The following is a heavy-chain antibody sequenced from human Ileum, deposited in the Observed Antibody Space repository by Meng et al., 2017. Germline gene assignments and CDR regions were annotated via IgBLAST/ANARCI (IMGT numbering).Heavy chain of an antibody. D-gene: IGHD6-25*01. CDR1: GDSLCYNSAT. V-gene: IGHV6-1*01. CDR2: TYYRSKWYN. J-gene: IGHJ4*02. CDR3: AREAHLAAFGH. Sequence: QVQLQQSCHGVVKPRHTVSLPCAFSGDSLCYNSATLNWVRQSPSRGLEWMGRTYYRSKWYNDYALSVNSRITVNPDTSKNQISLQLNSVTPDDTAVYYCAREAHLAAFGHWGQGTLVTVSS.